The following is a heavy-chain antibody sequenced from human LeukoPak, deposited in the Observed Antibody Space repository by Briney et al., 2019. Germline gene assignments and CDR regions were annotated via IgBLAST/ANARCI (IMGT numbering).Heavy chain of an antibody. V-gene: IGHV3-74*01. CDR1: GFTFSRYS. CDR3: ARGRVPGDC. D-gene: IGHD3-3*01. Sequence: PGGSLRLSCAASGFTFSRYSMHWARQAPGKGLVWVSQINGDGSGTDYADSVKGRFTISRDNAKNTLFLQMNSLTAEDTAVYYCARGRVPGDCWGQGTLVTVSS. CDR2: INGDGSGT. J-gene: IGHJ4*02.